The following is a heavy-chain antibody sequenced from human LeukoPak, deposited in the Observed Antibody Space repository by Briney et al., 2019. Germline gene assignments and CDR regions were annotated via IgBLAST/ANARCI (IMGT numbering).Heavy chain of an antibody. Sequence: GGSLRLSCAASGFTFSSYAMSWVRQAPGKGLEWVSAISGSGGSTYYADSVKGRFTISRDNSKNTLYLQMNSLRAEDTAVYYCAKDPNYYDSSGYPNYFDYWGQGTLVTVSS. CDR2: ISGSGGST. V-gene: IGHV3-23*01. CDR1: GFTFSSYA. D-gene: IGHD3-22*01. CDR3: AKDPNYYDSSGYPNYFDY. J-gene: IGHJ4*02.